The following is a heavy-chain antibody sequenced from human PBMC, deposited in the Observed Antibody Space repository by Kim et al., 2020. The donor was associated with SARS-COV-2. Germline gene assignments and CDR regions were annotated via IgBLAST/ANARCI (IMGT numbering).Heavy chain of an antibody. CDR1: GASITAYY. Sequence: SETLSLTCSVSGASITAYYWSWIRQPPGKGLEWIGYVHYTGSTNYNPSLESRVDMSVDTSNNQFSLRLTSVSAADTAVDYCSREGDWNYANWFDPWGQG. CDR3: SREGDWNYANWFDP. D-gene: IGHD1-7*01. V-gene: IGHV4-59*13. J-gene: IGHJ5*02. CDR2: VHYTGST.